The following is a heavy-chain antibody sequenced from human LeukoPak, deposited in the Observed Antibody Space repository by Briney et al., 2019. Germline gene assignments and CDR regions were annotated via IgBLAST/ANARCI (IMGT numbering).Heavy chain of an antibody. CDR3: ARDVVVATANDWFDP. J-gene: IGHJ5*02. V-gene: IGHV3-7*01. CDR2: IKQDGSEK. CDR1: GFTFSSYW. D-gene: IGHD2-21*02. Sequence: GGSLRLSCAASGFTFSSYWMSWVRQAPGKGLEWVANIKQDGSEKYYVDSVKGRFTISRDNAKNSLYLQMNSLRAEDTAVYYCARDVVVATANDWFDPWGQGILVTVSS.